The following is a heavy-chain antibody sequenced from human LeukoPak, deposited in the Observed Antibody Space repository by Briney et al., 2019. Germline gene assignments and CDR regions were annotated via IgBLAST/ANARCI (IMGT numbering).Heavy chain of an antibody. CDR1: GYTFTSYD. CDR3: ARSHYVWGSYLELVDYYYYMDV. J-gene: IGHJ6*03. Sequence: ASVKVSCKASGYTFTSYDINRVRQATGQGLEWMGWMNPNSGNTGYAQKFQGRVTMTRNTSISTAYMELSSLRSEDTAVYYCARSHYVWGSYLELVDYYYYMDVWGKGTTVTVSS. CDR2: MNPNSGNT. D-gene: IGHD3-16*02. V-gene: IGHV1-8*01.